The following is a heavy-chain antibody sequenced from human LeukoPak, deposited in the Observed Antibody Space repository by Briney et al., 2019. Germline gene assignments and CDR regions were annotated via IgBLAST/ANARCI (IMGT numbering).Heavy chain of an antibody. CDR3: AKDTTSGSYCGAFDY. CDR1: GFTFDDYA. J-gene: IGHJ4*02. D-gene: IGHD1-26*01. V-gene: IGHV3-9*03. CDR2: ISWNSGSI. Sequence: TGRSLRLPCAASGFTFDDYAMHWVRQAPGKGLEWVSGISWNSGSIGYADSVKGRFTISRDNAKNSLYLQMNSLRAEDMALYYCAKDTTSGSYCGAFDYWGQGTLVTVSS.